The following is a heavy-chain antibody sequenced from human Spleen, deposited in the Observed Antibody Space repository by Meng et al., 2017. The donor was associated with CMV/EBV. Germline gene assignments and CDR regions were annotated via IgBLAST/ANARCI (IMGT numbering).Heavy chain of an antibody. J-gene: IGHJ4*02. CDR3: AGLIVGNGGRGH. V-gene: IGHV4-61*01. Sequence: SETLSLTGIVSGGSVSSDSYHWNWIRQSPGKGLEWIGQTVYGGSTNYNPSLKSRLTISIDTSKNQFSLNLNSATAADTALYYCAGLIVGNGGRGHWGQGTLVTVSS. CDR2: TVYGGST. D-gene: IGHD2/OR15-2a*01. CDR1: GGSVSSDSYH.